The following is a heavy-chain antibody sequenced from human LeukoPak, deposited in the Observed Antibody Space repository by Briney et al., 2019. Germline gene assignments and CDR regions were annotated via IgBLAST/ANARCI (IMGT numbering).Heavy chain of an antibody. V-gene: IGHV3-30*02. D-gene: IGHD6-19*01. CDR2: IRYDGSNK. CDR1: GFTFNNYW. J-gene: IGHJ4*02. CDR3: ARGRGRRRSSGWYYFDY. Sequence: GGSLRLSCEASGFTFNNYWMSWVRQAPGKGLEWVANIRYDGSNKYYADSVKGRFTISRDNSKNTLYLQMNSLRAEDTAVYYCARGRGRRRSSGWYYFDYWGQGTLVTVSS.